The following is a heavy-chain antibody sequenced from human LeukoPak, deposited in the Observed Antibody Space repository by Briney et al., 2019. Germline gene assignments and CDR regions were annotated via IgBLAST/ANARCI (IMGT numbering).Heavy chain of an antibody. CDR1: GFTFDDYA. D-gene: IGHD3-16*02. V-gene: IGHV3-9*01. CDR3: AKDGVIHHNYYYMDV. J-gene: IGHJ6*03. Sequence: GGSLRLSCAASGFTFDDYAMHWVRQAPGKGLEWVSGISWNSDTIAYADSVEGRFTISRDNAKNSLYLQMNSLRPEDTALYYCAKDGVIHHNYYYMDVWAKGPRSPSP. CDR2: ISWNSDTI.